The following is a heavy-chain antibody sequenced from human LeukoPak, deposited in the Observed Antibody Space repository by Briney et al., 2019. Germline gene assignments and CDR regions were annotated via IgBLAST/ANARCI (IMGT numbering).Heavy chain of an antibody. CDR2: IIPILGIA. V-gene: IGHV1-69*04. J-gene: IGHJ5*02. CDR3: ARDSQARRCWFDP. CDR1: GGTFSSYA. Sequence: ASVKVSCKASGGTFSSYAISWVRQAPGQGLEWMGRIIPILGIANYAQKFQGRVTITADKSTSTAYMELSSLRSEDTAVYYCARDSQARRCWFDPWGQGTLVTVSS.